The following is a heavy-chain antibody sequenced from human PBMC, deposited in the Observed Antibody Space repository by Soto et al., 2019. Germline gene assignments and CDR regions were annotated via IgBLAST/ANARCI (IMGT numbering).Heavy chain of an antibody. CDR1: GGTFSSYA. V-gene: IGHV1-69*12. CDR3: AREDFDYGGNPADY. Sequence: QVQLAQSGAEVKKPGSSVKVSCKASGGTFSSYAISWVRQAPGQGLEWMGGIIPIFGTANYAQKFQGRVTITADESTSTAYMERSSMRSEDTAVYYCAREDFDYGGNPADYWGQGTLVTVSS. CDR2: IIPIFGTA. D-gene: IGHD4-17*01. J-gene: IGHJ4*02.